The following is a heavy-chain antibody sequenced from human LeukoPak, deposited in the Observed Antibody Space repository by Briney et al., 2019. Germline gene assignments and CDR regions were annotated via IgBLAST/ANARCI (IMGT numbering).Heavy chain of an antibody. J-gene: IGHJ2*01. V-gene: IGHV1-69*05. D-gene: IGHD6-13*01. CDR1: GGTFNSYA. CDR2: IIPIFGTA. CDR3: ARGGSSWYFDL. Sequence: SVNVSCKASGGTFNSYAISWVRQAPGQGLEWMGGIIPIFGTANYAQKFQGRVTITTDESTSTAYMELSSLRSEDTAVYYCARGGSSWYFDLWGRGTLVTVSS.